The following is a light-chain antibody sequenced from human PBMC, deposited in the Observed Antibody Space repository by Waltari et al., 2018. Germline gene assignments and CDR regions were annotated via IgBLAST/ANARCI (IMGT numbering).Light chain of an antibody. Sequence: QSALTQPPSASGSPGQSVTISCPGTSRDVGDYVSWYQQHPGKAPKLTISEVTKRPSGVPDRFSGSKSGNTASLTVSGLQAEDEADYYCSSYAGSNNLVFGGGTKLTVL. V-gene: IGLV2-8*01. J-gene: IGLJ2*01. CDR2: EVT. CDR3: SSYAGSNNLV. CDR1: SRDVGDY.